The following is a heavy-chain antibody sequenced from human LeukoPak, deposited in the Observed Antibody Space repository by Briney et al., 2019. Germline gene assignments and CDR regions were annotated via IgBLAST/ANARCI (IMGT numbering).Heavy chain of an antibody. CDR1: GFTFSDYD. CDR2: ISGLSTHI. Sequence: GSLRLSCSASGFTFSDYDMNWVRQAPGKGLEWVSSISGLSTHIYYGDSVKGRFSISRDNAKNSVYLQMNSLGVEDTAIYYCGRAFPPLRTSSAGDLWGQGILVTVSS. J-gene: IGHJ4*02. D-gene: IGHD3-16*01. V-gene: IGHV3-69-1*02. CDR3: GRAFPPLRTSSAGDL.